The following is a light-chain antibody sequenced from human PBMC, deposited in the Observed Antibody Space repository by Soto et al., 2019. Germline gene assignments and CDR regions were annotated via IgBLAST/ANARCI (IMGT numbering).Light chain of an antibody. CDR2: AAS. Sequence: DIQMTQSPSSLSASIGARVTITCRATEDINHYLAWFQQKPGNVPKLLIYAASTLQSGVPSRFRGSGSGTDFTLSISSLQPDDVATYYCQKYNSGGPLTFGGGTKVEIK. CDR3: QKYNSGGPLT. J-gene: IGKJ4*01. V-gene: IGKV1-27*01. CDR1: EDINHY.